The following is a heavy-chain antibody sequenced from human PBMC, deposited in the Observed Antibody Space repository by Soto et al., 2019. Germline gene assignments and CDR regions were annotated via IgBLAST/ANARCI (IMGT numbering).Heavy chain of an antibody. J-gene: IGHJ6*02. Sequence: GGSLRLSCAASGFTFSSYGMHWVRQAPGKGLEWVAVISYDGSNKYYADSVKGRFTISRDNSKNTLYLQMNSLRAEDTAVYYCAKGSLDIVVVPAAISASYYGMDVWGQGTTVTVSS. CDR3: AKGSLDIVVVPAAISASYYGMDV. CDR2: ISYDGSNK. D-gene: IGHD2-2*03. CDR1: GFTFSSYG. V-gene: IGHV3-30*18.